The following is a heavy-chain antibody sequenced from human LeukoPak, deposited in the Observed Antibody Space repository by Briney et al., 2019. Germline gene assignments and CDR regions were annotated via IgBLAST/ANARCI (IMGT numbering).Heavy chain of an antibody. CDR3: ARALRREQVVHKGGYFQH. CDR1: GGSFSGYY. V-gene: IGHV4-34*01. Sequence: SETLSLTCAVYGGSFSGYYWSWIRQPPGKGLEWIGEINHSGSTNYNPSLKSRVTISVDTSKNQFSLKLSSVTAADTAVYYCARALRREQVVHKGGYFQHWGQGTLVTVSS. J-gene: IGHJ1*01. CDR2: INHSGST. D-gene: IGHD6-13*01.